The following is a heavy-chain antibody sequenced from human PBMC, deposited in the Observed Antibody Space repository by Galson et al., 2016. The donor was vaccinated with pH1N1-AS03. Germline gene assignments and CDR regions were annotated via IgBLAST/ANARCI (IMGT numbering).Heavy chain of an antibody. D-gene: IGHD6-13*01. Sequence: ETLSLTCTVSGGSISNSNYYWGWIRQPPGKGLEWIGRIYYSGSAYYNPYLKSRVTISIDTSKNQFSLRLSSVTAADTAVYFCARHPYNSSPLYYYFYYMDVWGKGTTVTVSS. CDR1: GGSISNSNYY. CDR2: IYYSGSA. V-gene: IGHV4-39*01. CDR3: ARHPYNSSPLYYYFYYMDV. J-gene: IGHJ6*03.